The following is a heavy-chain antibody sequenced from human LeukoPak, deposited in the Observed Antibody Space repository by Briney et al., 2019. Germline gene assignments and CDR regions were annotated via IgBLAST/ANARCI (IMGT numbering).Heavy chain of an antibody. D-gene: IGHD3-10*01. Sequence: SETLSLTCTVSGYSISSGYYWSWIRQPPGKGLEWIGEINHSGSTNYNPSLKSRVTISVDTSKNQFSLKLSSVTAADTAVYYCARFLTYYYGSGSSYHLDYWGQGTLVTVSS. CDR3: ARFLTYYYGSGSSYHLDY. CDR1: GYSISSGYY. CDR2: INHSGST. V-gene: IGHV4-38-2*02. J-gene: IGHJ4*02.